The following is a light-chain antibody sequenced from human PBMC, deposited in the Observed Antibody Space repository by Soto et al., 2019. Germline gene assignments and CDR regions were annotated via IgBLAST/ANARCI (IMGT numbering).Light chain of an antibody. J-gene: IGLJ3*02. CDR1: SSNIGSKY. Sequence: QSVLTQPPSASGTPGQRVTISCSGSSSNIGSKYVYWYQQLPGTAPKLLIYRNNQRPSGVPDRFSGSKSGTSASLAISGLRSEDEAEYYCAAWDDSLSGWVFGGGTKLTVL. CDR2: RNN. V-gene: IGLV1-47*01. CDR3: AAWDDSLSGWV.